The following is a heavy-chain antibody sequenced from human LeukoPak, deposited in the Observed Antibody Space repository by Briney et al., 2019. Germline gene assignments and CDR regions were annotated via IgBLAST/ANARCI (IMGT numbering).Heavy chain of an antibody. Sequence: SVKVSCKASGFTFTSSAMQWVRQARGQRLEWRGWIVVCSGNTNYAQKFQERVTITRDMSTSTAYMELSSLRSEDTAVYYCAAESLAVASDYYYYGMDVWGQGTTVTVSS. CDR1: GFTFTSSA. V-gene: IGHV1-58*02. CDR2: IVVCSGNT. CDR3: AAESLAVASDYYYYGMDV. D-gene: IGHD6-19*01. J-gene: IGHJ6*02.